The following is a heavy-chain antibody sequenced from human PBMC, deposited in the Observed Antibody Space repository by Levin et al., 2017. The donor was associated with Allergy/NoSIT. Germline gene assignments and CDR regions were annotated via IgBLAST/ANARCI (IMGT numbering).Heavy chain of an antibody. CDR3: AKDHRGYFYGMDV. CDR2: ISLSGDRT. V-gene: IGHV3-23*02. Sequence: PGESLKISCAASGFTFKDYAMIWVRQAPGKGLEWVSTISLSGDRTYYGDSVKGRFTISRDNSRNTLYLQMNSLRADDTAVYYCAKDHRGYFYGMDVWGQGTTVTVSS. CDR1: GFTFKDYA. J-gene: IGHJ6*02. D-gene: IGHD5-24*01.